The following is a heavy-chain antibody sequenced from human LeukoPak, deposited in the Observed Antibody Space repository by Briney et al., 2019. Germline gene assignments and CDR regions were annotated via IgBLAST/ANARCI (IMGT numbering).Heavy chain of an antibody. V-gene: IGHV4-4*07. CDR2: IYTSGST. D-gene: IGHD3-10*01. J-gene: IGHJ6*03. CDR3: ARDLYTSGSSDYYYHMAV. Sequence: SETLSLTCTVSGGSNSSYYWSWIRQPAGKGLEWIGRIYTSGSTNYNPSLKSRVTISVDKSKNQFSLKLSSVTAADTAVYYCARDLYTSGSSDYYYHMAVWGNGTTVTVSS. CDR1: GGSNSSYY.